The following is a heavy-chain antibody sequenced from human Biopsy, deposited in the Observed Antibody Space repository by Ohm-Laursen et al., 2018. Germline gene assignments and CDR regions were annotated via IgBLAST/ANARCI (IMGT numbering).Heavy chain of an antibody. D-gene: IGHD3-9*01. CDR2: ISYNEST. Sequence: TLSLTCSVSGASVKTSGYFWAWIRQRPGKGLEWIGYISYNESTHYNPSLTSRFAISFDTSNNRISLQLRSVSVADTAVYYCVREPKTGTAEAWYFDLWGRGSPVTVPS. V-gene: IGHV4-31*03. J-gene: IGHJ2*01. CDR3: VREPKTGTAEAWYFDL. CDR1: GASVKTSGYF.